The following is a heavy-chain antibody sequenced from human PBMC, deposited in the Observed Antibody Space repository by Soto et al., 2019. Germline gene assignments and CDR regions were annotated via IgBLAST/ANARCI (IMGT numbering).Heavy chain of an antibody. CDR3: ARGSTKY. CDR2: VSPYNGNT. V-gene: IGHV1-18*01. J-gene: IGHJ4*02. Sequence: ASVKVSCKTSGYTFTNYGTSWVRQAPGQGLEWMGWVSPYNGNTNYAQKLQGRVTMTTETSTTTAYMELRSLRSDDTAVYYCARGSTKYWGQGTLVTVSS. D-gene: IGHD1-26*01. CDR1: GYTFTNYG.